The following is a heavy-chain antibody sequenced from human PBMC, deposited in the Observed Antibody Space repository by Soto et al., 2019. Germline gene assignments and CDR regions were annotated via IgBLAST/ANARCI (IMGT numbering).Heavy chain of an antibody. CDR2: ISGSGGST. CDR3: AKHSYCSSTSWYEDYYYMDV. V-gene: IGHV3-23*01. CDR1: GFTFSSYA. D-gene: IGHD2-2*01. J-gene: IGHJ6*03. Sequence: EVQLLESGGGLVQPGGSLRLSCAASGFTFSSYAMSWVRQAPGKGLEWVSAISGSGGSTYYADSVKGRFTISRDNSKNTQYLQMNSLRAEDTAVYYSAKHSYCSSTSWYEDYYYMDVWGKGTTVTVSS.